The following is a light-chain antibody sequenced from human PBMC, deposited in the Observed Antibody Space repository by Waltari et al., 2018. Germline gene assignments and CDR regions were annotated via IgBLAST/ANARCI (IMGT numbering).Light chain of an antibody. J-gene: IGLJ3*02. V-gene: IGLV4-69*01. CDR2: INSDRRP. CDR1: SGHNTHV. CDR3: QPQGHGTWV. Sequence: QLVLTQSPSVSASLGPSATLTCTLRSGHNTHVTACLQHQAAKGPRYLMKINSDRRPSKAHELPYCVSGSSSGAVPYLSISSLQSTDEAIYYSQPQGHGTWVFGGGTKLTVL.